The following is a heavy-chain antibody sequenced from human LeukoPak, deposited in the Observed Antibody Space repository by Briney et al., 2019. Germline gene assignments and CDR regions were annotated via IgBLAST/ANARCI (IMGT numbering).Heavy chain of an antibody. CDR1: GGSINSYY. CDR2: IHYTGST. D-gene: IGHD3-10*01. J-gene: IGHJ5*02. CDR3: ARGGYYGSGNDFRFDP. V-gene: IGHV4-59*01. Sequence: SETLSLTCTVSGGSINSYYWSWIRQPPGKGLECLGYIHYTGSTNYNPSLKSRVTISVDTSKSQFSLKLSSVTAADTAIYYCARGGYYGSGNDFRFDPWGQGTLVTVSS.